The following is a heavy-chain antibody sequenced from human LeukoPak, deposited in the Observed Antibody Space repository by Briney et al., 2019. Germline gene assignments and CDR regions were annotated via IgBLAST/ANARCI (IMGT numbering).Heavy chain of an antibody. V-gene: IGHV3-7*01. Sequence: GGSLRLSCAASGFTFSDYYMSWIRQAPGKGLEWVANIKQDGSEKYYVDSVKGRFTLSRDNAKNSLYLQMNSLSAEDTAMYYCAREGHTAFDYWGQGTLVTVSS. CDR2: IKQDGSEK. J-gene: IGHJ4*02. CDR3: AREGHTAFDY. D-gene: IGHD2-21*02. CDR1: GFTFSDYY.